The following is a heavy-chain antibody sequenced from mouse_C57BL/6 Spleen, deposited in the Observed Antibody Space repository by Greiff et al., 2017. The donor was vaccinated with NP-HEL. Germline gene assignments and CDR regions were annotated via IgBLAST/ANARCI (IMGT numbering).Heavy chain of an antibody. V-gene: IGHV5-12*01. J-gene: IGHJ2*01. CDR1: GFTFSDYY. D-gene: IGHD4-1*01. Sequence: EVKLVESGGGLVQPGGSLKLSCAASGFTFSDYYMYWVRQTPEKRLEWVAYISNGGGSTYYPDTVKGRFTISRDNAKNTLYLQMSRLKSEDTAMYYCARLTGASGCDYWGQGTTLTVSS. CDR3: ARLTGASGCDY. CDR2: ISNGGGST.